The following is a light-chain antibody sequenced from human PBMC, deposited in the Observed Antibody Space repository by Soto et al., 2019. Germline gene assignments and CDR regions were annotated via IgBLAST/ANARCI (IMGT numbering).Light chain of an antibody. CDR1: SSDVGAYHF. CDR2: EVT. V-gene: IGLV2-14*01. J-gene: IGLJ1*01. Sequence: QSALTQPASVSGSPGQSITMSCTGSSSDVGAYHFVSWYQHHPGKAPKLILYEVTARPSGVSSRFSGSKSGNTASLTISGLQADDEANYYCSSYTSSNTPYVFGTGTKVTVL. CDR3: SSYTSSNTPYV.